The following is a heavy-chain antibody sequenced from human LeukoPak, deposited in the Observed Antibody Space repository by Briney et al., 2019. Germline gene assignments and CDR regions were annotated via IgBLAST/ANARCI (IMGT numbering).Heavy chain of an antibody. D-gene: IGHD3-10*01. Sequence: GGSLRLSCAASGFTFSSYAMHWVRQAPGKGLEWVAVISYDGSNKYYADSVKGRFTISRDNSKNTLYLQMNSLRAEDAAVYYCAREQLWFGFHDAFDIWGQGTMVTVSS. CDR1: GFTFSSYA. CDR2: ISYDGSNK. J-gene: IGHJ3*02. V-gene: IGHV3-30*04. CDR3: AREQLWFGFHDAFDI.